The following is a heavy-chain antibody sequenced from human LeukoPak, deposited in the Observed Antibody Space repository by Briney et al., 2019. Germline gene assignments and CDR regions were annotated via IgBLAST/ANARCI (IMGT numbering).Heavy chain of an antibody. CDR2: ISSSSSYI. D-gene: IGHD3-22*01. Sequence: GGSLRLSCAASGFTFSSYSMNWVRQAPGKGLEWVSSISSSSSYIYYADSVKGRFTISRDNAKNSLYLQMNSLRAEDTAVYYCARDPTYYYDSSVLGYWGQGTLVTVSS. CDR3: ARDPTYYYDSSVLGY. J-gene: IGHJ4*02. CDR1: GFTFSSYS. V-gene: IGHV3-21*01.